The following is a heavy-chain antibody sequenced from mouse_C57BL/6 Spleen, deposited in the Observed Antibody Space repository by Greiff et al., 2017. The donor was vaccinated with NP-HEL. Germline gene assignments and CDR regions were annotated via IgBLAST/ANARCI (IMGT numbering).Heavy chain of an antibody. CDR1: GYTFTSYT. D-gene: IGHD2-5*01. J-gene: IGHJ3*01. V-gene: IGHV1-4*01. CDR3: ARYDYSNPFAY. Sequence: QVQLQQSGAELARPGASVKMSCKASGYTFTSYTMHWVKQRPGQGLEWIGYINPSSGYTKYNQKFKDKATLTADKSSSTAYMQLSSLTSEDSAVYYCARYDYSNPFAYWGQGTLVTVSA. CDR2: INPSSGYT.